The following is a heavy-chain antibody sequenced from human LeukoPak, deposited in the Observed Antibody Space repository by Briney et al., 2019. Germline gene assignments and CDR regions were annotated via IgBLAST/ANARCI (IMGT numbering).Heavy chain of an antibody. J-gene: IGHJ3*01. Sequence: GGSLRLSCSASGFTLTNYNMNWVRQAPGEGLEWVSSISTSSVYKHYADSVKGSFTISRDSATNSVYLQMNSLRAEDTAFYYCARDVLRDEGFDVWGQGTMVTVSS. CDR3: ARDVLRDEGFDV. V-gene: IGHV3-21*04. CDR1: GFTLTNYN. CDR2: ISTSSVYK.